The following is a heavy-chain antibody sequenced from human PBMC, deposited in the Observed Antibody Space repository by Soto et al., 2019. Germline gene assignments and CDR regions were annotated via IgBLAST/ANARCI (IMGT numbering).Heavy chain of an antibody. D-gene: IGHD4-17*01. CDR2: INHSGST. Sequence: SETLSLTCAVYGGSFSGYYWSWIRQPPGKGLEWIGEINHSGSTNYNPSLKSRVTISVDTSKNQFSLKLSSVTAADTAVYYCARGRNLVRADWGQGTLVTVSS. CDR1: GGSFSGYY. J-gene: IGHJ4*02. CDR3: ARGRNLVRAD. V-gene: IGHV4-34*01.